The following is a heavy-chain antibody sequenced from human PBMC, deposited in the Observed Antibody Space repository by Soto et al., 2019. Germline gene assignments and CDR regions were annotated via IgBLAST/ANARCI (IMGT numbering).Heavy chain of an antibody. V-gene: IGHV4-31*01. J-gene: IGHJ6*02. CDR1: GVPITTGGYY. Sequence: PSETLSLTCNVSGVPITTGGYYWSWIRQHPGKGLEWMGYIYHTGRTYYNPSLKSQATISIDTSKNQFSLTLMSVTGADTAMYFCARAGSSMGYYSYYGFDVWGQGNPGHRLL. CDR3: ARAGSSMGYYSYYGFDV. D-gene: IGHD6-19*01. CDR2: IYHTGRT.